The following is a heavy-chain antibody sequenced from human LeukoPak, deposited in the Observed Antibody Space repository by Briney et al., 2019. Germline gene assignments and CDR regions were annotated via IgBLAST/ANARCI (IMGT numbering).Heavy chain of an antibody. D-gene: IGHD2-8*01. CDR3: AREGLGYCTNGVCTNWFDP. CDR2: INPSGGRI. V-gene: IGHV1-46*01. Sequence: ASVKVPCKASGYTFTNYYMHWVRQAPGQGLEWMGIINPSGGRISYAQKFQGRVTMTRDMSTSTVHMELSSLRSEDTAVYYCAREGLGYCTNGVCTNWFDPWGQGCLVTVSS. CDR1: GYTFTNYY. J-gene: IGHJ5*02.